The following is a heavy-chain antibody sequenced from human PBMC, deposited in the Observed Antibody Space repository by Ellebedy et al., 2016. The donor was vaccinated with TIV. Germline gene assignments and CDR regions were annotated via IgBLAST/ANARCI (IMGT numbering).Heavy chain of an antibody. V-gene: IGHV3-23*01. CDR1: GFTFSGYA. J-gene: IGHJ4*02. CDR2: INSGGTRT. D-gene: IGHD2-21*02. CDR3: AKNRTSGDGYWVFDS. Sequence: GESLKISCAASGFTFSGYAMSWVRQAPGKGLGWVSGINSGGTRTYYADSVKGRFTISRDNSKRTVDLQMRSVRAEDTAVYFCAKNRTSGDGYWVFDSWGQGTMVSVSS.